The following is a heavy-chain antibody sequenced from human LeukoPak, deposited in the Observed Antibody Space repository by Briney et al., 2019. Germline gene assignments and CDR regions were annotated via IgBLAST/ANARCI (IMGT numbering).Heavy chain of an antibody. D-gene: IGHD3-9*01. CDR1: GFTFSSYS. CDR2: ISSSSSYI. J-gene: IGHJ3*02. CDR3: ARDSVPYYDILTGYEGDAFDI. V-gene: IGHV3-21*01. Sequence: PGGSLRLSCAASGFTFSSYSMNWVRQAPGKGLEWVSSISSSSSYIYYADSVKGRFTISRDNAKNSLYLQMNSLRAEDTAVYYCARDSVPYYDILTGYEGDAFDIWGQGTMVTVSS.